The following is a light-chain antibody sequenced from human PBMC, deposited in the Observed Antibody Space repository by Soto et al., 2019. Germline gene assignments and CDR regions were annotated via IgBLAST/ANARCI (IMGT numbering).Light chain of an antibody. Sequence: QSALTQPASVSGSPGQSITISCTGTSSDVGAYNYVSWYQQHPGKAPKHMIFEVSARPSGVSNRFSGSKSGNTASLTIAGLQAEDEADYYCSSYTSSNTLVFGGGTKLTVL. J-gene: IGLJ2*01. CDR3: SSYTSSNTLV. V-gene: IGLV2-14*01. CDR1: SSDVGAYNY. CDR2: EVS.